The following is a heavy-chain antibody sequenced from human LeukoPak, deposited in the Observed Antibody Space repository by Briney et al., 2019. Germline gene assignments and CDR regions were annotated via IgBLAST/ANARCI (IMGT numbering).Heavy chain of an antibody. D-gene: IGHD3-3*01. V-gene: IGHV1-3*01. CDR1: GYTFSTYA. CDR3: ARDEARITIFGVAGYFDY. J-gene: IGHJ4*02. Sequence: ASVTVSCKASGYTFSTYAMHWVRQAPGQRLEWMGWINAGNGNTKYSQKFQGRVTITRDTSASTAYMVLSSLRSEDTAVYYCARDEARITIFGVAGYFDYWGQGTLVTVSS. CDR2: INAGNGNT.